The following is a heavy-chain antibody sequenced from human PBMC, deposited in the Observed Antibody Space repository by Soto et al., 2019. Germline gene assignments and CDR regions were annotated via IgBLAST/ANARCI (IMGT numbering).Heavy chain of an antibody. CDR2: IFAGGRT. Sequence: AGGSLRLSCAASGLSVSTNYMTWVHQAPGKGLEWVSLIFAGGRTYYADSVKGRFTISRDNSKNTLYLQMNSLSAEDTGVYYCARERIAAGGTHDAIDIWGQGTMVTV. CDR1: GLSVSTNY. V-gene: IGHV3-53*01. J-gene: IGHJ3*02. CDR3: ARERIAAGGTHDAIDI. D-gene: IGHD6-13*01.